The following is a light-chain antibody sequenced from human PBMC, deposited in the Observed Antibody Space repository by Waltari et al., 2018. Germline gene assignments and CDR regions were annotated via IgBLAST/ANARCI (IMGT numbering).Light chain of an antibody. CDR3: QAWDRTTVV. Sequence: SYELTQPPSVSVSPGQTASITCSGDKLGDKYSYWYQQKPGQSPALVIYQHNKRPSGIHERFSGSNSGNTATLTISGTQARDEADYYCQAWDRTTVVFGGGTKLTVL. CDR1: KLGDKY. J-gene: IGLJ2*01. V-gene: IGLV3-1*01. CDR2: QHN.